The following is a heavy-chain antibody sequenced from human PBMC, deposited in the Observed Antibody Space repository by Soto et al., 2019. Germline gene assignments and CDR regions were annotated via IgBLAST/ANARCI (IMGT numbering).Heavy chain of an antibody. D-gene: IGHD7-27*01. Sequence: GASVKVSCKASGYTFTSYGISWVRQAPRQGLEWMGWISAYNGYTNYAQKLQGRVTLTTDTSTSTAYMELRSLRSDDTAVYYCARDLDNSGYYYGMDVWGQGTTVTVSS. V-gene: IGHV1-18*01. CDR2: ISAYNGYT. CDR1: GYTFTSYG. CDR3: ARDLDNSGYYYGMDV. J-gene: IGHJ6*02.